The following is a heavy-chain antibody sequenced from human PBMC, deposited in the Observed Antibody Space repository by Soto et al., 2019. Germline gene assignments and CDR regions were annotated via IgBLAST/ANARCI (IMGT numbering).Heavy chain of an antibody. J-gene: IGHJ6*02. CDR2: ISPYNGYT. V-gene: IGHV1-18*01. Sequence: QVQLAQSANEVKKPGASVRVSCKAAGYTFIRYAIAWVRQAPGQGLEWMGWISPYNGYTVYAQKFQGRVSMTADTSTVTVYMKLRGLKSDDTAVYYCARGGYYDNSCGKLSHYGLNVWGQGTSVSVPS. CDR3: ARGGYYDNSCGKLSHYGLNV. D-gene: IGHD3-16*01. CDR1: GYTFIRYA.